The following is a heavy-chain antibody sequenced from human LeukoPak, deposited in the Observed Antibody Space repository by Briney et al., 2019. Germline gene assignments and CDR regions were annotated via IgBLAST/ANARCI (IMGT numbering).Heavy chain of an antibody. V-gene: IGHV3-74*01. CDR2: IKSDGSRT. CDR1: GFTFSNYW. J-gene: IGHJ5*02. CDR3: ARGPDDIVVVPAAIAQGDWFDP. Sequence: PGGSLRLSCAASGFTFSNYWMHWVRQAPGKGLVWVSRIKSDGSRTDYADSVKGRFTISRDNAKNSLYLQMNSLRAEDTAVYYCARGPDDIVVVPAAIAQGDWFDPWGQGTLVTVSS. D-gene: IGHD2-2*01.